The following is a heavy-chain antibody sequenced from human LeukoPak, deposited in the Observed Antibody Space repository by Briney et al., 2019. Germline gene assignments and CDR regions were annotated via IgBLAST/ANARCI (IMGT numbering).Heavy chain of an antibody. CDR1: GYTFTSYG. CDR3: AREKGPIAAASDAFDI. Sequence: ASVKVSCKASGYTFTSYGISWVRQAPGQGLEWMGWISAYNGNTNYAQKLQGRVTMTTDTSTSTAYMELSSLRSEDTAVYYCAREKGPIAAASDAFDIWGQGTMVTVSS. D-gene: IGHD6-13*01. CDR2: ISAYNGNT. J-gene: IGHJ3*02. V-gene: IGHV1-18*01.